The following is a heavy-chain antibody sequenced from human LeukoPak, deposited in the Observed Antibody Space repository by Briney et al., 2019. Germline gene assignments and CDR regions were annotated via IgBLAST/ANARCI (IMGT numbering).Heavy chain of an antibody. D-gene: IGHD4-23*01. V-gene: IGHV4-39*01. CDR2: IYYSGDT. Sequence: SETLSLTCTVPGGSISSTGYYWGWIRQPPGKQLEWIGSIYYSGDTYYNPSLKCRVTMSIETSKNQFSLKLSSVTAADTAVYYCARTLDTVVRAHFDSWGQGSLVIVSS. J-gene: IGHJ4*02. CDR3: ARTLDTVVRAHFDS. CDR1: GGSISSTGYY.